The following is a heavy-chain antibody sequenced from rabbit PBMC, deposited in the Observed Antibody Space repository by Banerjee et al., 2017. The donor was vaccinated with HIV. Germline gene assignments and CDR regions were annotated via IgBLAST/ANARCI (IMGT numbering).Heavy chain of an antibody. CDR3: ARDLAGAIGWNFNL. CDR1: GFSFSSSYY. V-gene: IGHV1S40*01. Sequence: QSLEESGGDLVKPGASLTLTCTASGFSFSSSYYMCWVRQAPGKRPEWIACIYNGDGSTNYASWAKGRFTISKTSSTTVTLQMTSLTAADTATYFCARDLAGAIGWNFNLWGPGNLVTV. J-gene: IGHJ4*01. CDR2: IYNGDGST. D-gene: IGHD4-1*01.